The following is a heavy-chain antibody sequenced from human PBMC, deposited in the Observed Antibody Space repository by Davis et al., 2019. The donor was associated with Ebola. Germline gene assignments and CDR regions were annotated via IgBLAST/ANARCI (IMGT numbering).Heavy chain of an antibody. J-gene: IGHJ4*02. CDR2: IKQDGSEK. CDR3: AKDWNVVPAAPIDY. CDR1: GFTFSSYW. D-gene: IGHD2-2*01. V-gene: IGHV3-7*03. Sequence: GESLKISCAASGFTFSSYWMSWVRQAPGKGLEWVANIKQDGSEKYYVDSVKGRFTISRDNAKNSLYLQMNSLRAEDSALYYCAKDWNVVPAAPIDYWGQGTLVTVSS.